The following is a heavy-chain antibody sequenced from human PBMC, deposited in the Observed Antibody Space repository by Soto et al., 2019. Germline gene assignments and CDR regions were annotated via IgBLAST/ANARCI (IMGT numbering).Heavy chain of an antibody. CDR3: ARRLKGHCDTGLEV. V-gene: IGHV1-3*01. Sequence: EASVKVSCKASGYACSAYAIHWVRQAPGQSLEWMGWINPDNGDTKSSQKFQGRVTITRDTSASTVHMELNSLKSEDMAVYYCARRLKGHCDTGLEVWGQGTPVTVSS. D-gene: IGHD2-21*02. CDR2: INPDNGDT. CDR1: GYACSAYA. J-gene: IGHJ6*02.